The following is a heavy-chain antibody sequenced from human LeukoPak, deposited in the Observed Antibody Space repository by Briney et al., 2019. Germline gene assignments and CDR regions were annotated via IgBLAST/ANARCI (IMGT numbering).Heavy chain of an antibody. J-gene: IGHJ4*02. V-gene: IGHV3-23*01. CDR2: IYENGGTT. CDR3: ARVGPPGTYSGYYFDS. CDR1: GFTFRSHA. Sequence: PGGSLRLSCVGSGFTFRSHAMSWVRQAPEKGLEFVSGIYENGGTTYYADSVKGRFSISRDNSKNTLYLQMNSLRAEDTAVYHCARVGPPGTYSGYYFDSWGQGTLVTVSS. D-gene: IGHD1-1*01.